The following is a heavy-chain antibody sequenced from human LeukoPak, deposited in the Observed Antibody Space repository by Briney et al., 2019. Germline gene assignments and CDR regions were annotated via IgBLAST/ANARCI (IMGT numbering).Heavy chain of an antibody. CDR3: ARDRWELLLESLDY. J-gene: IGHJ4*02. V-gene: IGHV3-30*04. D-gene: IGHD1-26*01. Sequence: GRSLRLSCAASGFTFSSYAMHWVRQAPGKGLEWVAVISYDGSNKYYADSVKGRFTISRDNSKNTLYLQMNSLRAEDTAVYYCARDRWELLLESLDYWGQGILVTVSS. CDR2: ISYDGSNK. CDR1: GFTFSSYA.